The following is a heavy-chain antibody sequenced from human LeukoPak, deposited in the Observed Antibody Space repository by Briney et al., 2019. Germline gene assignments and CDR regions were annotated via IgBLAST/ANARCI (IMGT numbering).Heavy chain of an antibody. V-gene: IGHV1-18*01. D-gene: IGHD3-10*01. CDR3: ASYGSGSYHALDLRNYYGMDV. CDR2: ISAYNGNT. CDR1: GYTFTSYG. J-gene: IGHJ6*02. Sequence: SVKASCKASGYTFTSYGISWVRQAPGQGLEWMGWISAYNGNTNYAQKLQGRVTMTTDTSTSTAYMELRSLRSDDTAVYYCASYGSGSYHALDLRNYYGMDVWGQGTTVTVSS.